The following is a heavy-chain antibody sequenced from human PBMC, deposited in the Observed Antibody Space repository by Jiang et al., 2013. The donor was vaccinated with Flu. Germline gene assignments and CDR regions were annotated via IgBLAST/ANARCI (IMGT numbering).Heavy chain of an antibody. V-gene: IGHV3-23*01. D-gene: IGHD3-22*01. J-gene: IGHJ4*02. CDR2: ISGGGGDGK. CDR1: GFTFSSYA. CDR3: AKLTDYFDSSGNFHH. Sequence: QLLESGGGLVQPGGSLRLSCEASGFTFSSYAMSWVRQAPGKGLEWVSGISGGGGDGKYYADSVKGRFTISRDNSKNTLFLQMNTLRAEDTAVYYCAKLTDYFDSSGNFHHWGQGTLVTVSS.